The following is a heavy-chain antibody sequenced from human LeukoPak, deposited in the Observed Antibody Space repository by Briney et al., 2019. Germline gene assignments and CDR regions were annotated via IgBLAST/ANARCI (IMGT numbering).Heavy chain of an antibody. CDR3: AKARDSGNYYFDS. Sequence: GGSLRLSCLGSGFTFRSYDMHWVRQAPGKGPEWVAFIQDEGISKNYGDSVKGRFAISRDNFKNTVYLEMTSLTTEDTALYYCAKARDSGNYYFDSWGQGTLVTVSS. CDR2: IQDEGISK. CDR1: GFTFRSYD. V-gene: IGHV3-30*02. J-gene: IGHJ4*02. D-gene: IGHD1-26*01.